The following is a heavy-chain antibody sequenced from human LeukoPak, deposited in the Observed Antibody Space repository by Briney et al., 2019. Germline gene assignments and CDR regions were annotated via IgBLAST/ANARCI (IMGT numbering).Heavy chain of an antibody. J-gene: IGHJ3*02. CDR2: IYYSGST. CDR3: ARICDSSLKDAFDI. Sequence: SETLSLTCTVSGGSISSYYWSWIRQPPGKGLEWIGYIYYSGSTNYNPSLKSRVTILADTSKNQFSLKLSSVTAADTAVYYCARICDSSLKDAFDIWGQGTMVTVSS. V-gene: IGHV4-59*01. D-gene: IGHD3-22*01. CDR1: GGSISSYY.